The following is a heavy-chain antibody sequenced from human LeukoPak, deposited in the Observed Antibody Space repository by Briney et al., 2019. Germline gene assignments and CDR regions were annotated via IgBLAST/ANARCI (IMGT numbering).Heavy chain of an antibody. CDR1: GGPIGSYY. D-gene: IGHD3-10*01. V-gene: IGHV4-59*01. CDR3: ALGSGEYPFDP. CDR2: IYYSGST. Sequence: SETLSLTCTVSGGPIGSYYWSWIRQPPGKGLEWIGYIYYSGSTNYNPSLKSRVTISVDTSKNQFSLKLSSVTAADTAVYYCALGSGEYPFDPWGQGTLVTVSS. J-gene: IGHJ5*02.